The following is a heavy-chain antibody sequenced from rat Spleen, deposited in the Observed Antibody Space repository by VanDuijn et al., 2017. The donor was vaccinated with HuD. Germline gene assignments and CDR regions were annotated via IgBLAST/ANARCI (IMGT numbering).Heavy chain of an antibody. CDR1: GFTFSNYY. V-gene: IGHV5-25*01. CDR2: ISTGGGNT. J-gene: IGHJ2*01. CDR3: TREGNSGYDY. D-gene: IGHD4-3*01. Sequence: EVQLVESGGGLVQPGRSLKLSCAASGFTFSNYYMAWVRQAPTKGLEWVASISTGGGNTYYPDSVKGRFTISRDNAQNTPYLQMNSLRSEDTATYYCTREGNSGYDYWGQGVMVTVSS.